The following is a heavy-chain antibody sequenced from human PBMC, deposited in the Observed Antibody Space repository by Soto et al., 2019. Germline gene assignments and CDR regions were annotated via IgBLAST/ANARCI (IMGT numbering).Heavy chain of an antibody. V-gene: IGHV3-48*02. D-gene: IGHD2-2*01. CDR1: GFIFNNYA. Sequence: PGGSLRLSCAATGFIFNNYAMNWVRQAPGKGLEWIAYISIGRTTIYYADSVKGRFTVSRDDAKKSVYLQMNSLRDEDTAVYFCARDRGVNPLDQWGQGTPVTVSS. CDR2: ISIGRTTI. J-gene: IGHJ4*02. CDR3: ARDRGVNPLDQ.